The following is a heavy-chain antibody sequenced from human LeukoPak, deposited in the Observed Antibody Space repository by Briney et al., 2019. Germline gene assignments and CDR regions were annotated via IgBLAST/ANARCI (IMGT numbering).Heavy chain of an antibody. D-gene: IGHD2-15*01. Sequence: PSETLSLTCTVFGVSVRSSTYYWGWIRQPPGKGLDWIGNVYYSGSTYYNPSLKSRVTISVDTSKNQFSLKLSSVTAADTAVYYCARSAGYCSGGSCYRAGNFDYWGQGTLVTVSS. CDR1: GVSVRSSTYY. CDR3: ARSAGYCSGGSCYRAGNFDY. V-gene: IGHV4-39*07. CDR2: VYYSGST. J-gene: IGHJ4*02.